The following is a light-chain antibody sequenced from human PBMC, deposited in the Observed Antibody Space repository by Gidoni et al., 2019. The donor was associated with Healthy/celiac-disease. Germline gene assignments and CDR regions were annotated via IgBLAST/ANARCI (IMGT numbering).Light chain of an antibody. CDR3: AAWDDRLSGWV. V-gene: IGLV1-47*01. Sequence: QSVLTQPPSASGTPGQRVTISCSGSSSNIGSNYVYWYQQLPGTAPKLLIYRNNQRPSGGPYRFSGSKSGTSAALAISGLRSEDEADYYFAAWDDRLSGWVFGGGTKLTVL. J-gene: IGLJ3*02. CDR1: SSNIGSNY. CDR2: RNN.